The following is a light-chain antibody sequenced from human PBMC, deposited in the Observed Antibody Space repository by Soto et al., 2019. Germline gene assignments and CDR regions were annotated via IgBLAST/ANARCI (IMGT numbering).Light chain of an antibody. CDR2: AAS. Sequence: ATQMTQSPSSLSASVGDRVTIACRASQGIRTELGWYQQKAGEAPKLLIYAASTLQSGVPPRFSGSGSGTDFTLTNSNLQPEDLATYYCLQDYDYPRTVGQGTKVEMK. CDR1: QGIRTE. V-gene: IGKV1-6*01. CDR3: LQDYDYPRT. J-gene: IGKJ1*01.